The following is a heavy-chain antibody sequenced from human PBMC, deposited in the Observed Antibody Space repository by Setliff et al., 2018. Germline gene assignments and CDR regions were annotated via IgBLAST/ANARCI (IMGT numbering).Heavy chain of an antibody. CDR1: GYSFTSHY. J-gene: IGHJ2*01. D-gene: IGHD1-26*01. V-gene: IGHV1-46*01. Sequence: GASVKVSCKTSGYSFTSHYMHWVRQAPGQGLEWMGIVNPGGLTSSSTQKFQGRVTITADESTATAYMEVTSLRSEDTAVYYCATVNRGGYHSIYWYFAPWGRGTLVTVSS. CDR2: VNPGGLTS. CDR3: ATVNRGGYHSIYWYFAP.